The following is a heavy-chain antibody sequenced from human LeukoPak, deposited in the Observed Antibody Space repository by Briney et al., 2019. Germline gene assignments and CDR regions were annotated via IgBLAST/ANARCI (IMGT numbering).Heavy chain of an antibody. V-gene: IGHV4-59*01. CDR2: IQYGRLT. J-gene: IGHJ4*02. Sequence: PSETLSLTCAVSSGSIIGYYWAWIRQPPGKGLEWIGYIQYGRLTEYNPSLASRATISVDTAKDQFSLNLRSVTAADTAVYYCARDRAAGTLDFWGRETLVSVSS. CDR3: ARDRAAGTLDF. D-gene: IGHD6-13*01. CDR1: SGSIIGYY.